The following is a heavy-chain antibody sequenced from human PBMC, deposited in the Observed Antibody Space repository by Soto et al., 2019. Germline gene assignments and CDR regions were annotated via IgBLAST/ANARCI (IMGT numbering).Heavy chain of an antibody. Sequence: GGSLRLSCSASGFTFGSYAMHFFRHSPGKGLEYVSGIRGNGDPPFYADSVKGRFIISRDNSKNTLFLQMSSLSADDTAVYYCVKSRGGNNFDFFDWGQGALVTVSS. J-gene: IGHJ4*02. CDR1: GFTFGSYA. D-gene: IGHD5-12*01. V-gene: IGHV3-64D*06. CDR2: IRGNGDPP. CDR3: VKSRGGNNFDFFD.